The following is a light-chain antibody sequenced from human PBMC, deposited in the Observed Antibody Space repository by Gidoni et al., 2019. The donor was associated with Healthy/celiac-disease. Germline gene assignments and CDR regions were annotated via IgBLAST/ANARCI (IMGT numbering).Light chain of an antibody. Sequence: QSVLTQPPSVTEAPRPGVTVSCTGSSSNIGHTTVNWYQQLPGKAPKLLIYYDDLLPSGVSDRFSGSKSGTSASLAISGLQSEDEADYSCAAWDDSLNGWVFGGGTKLTVL. CDR2: YDD. CDR3: AAWDDSLNGWV. J-gene: IGLJ3*02. V-gene: IGLV1-36*01. CDR1: SSNIGHTT.